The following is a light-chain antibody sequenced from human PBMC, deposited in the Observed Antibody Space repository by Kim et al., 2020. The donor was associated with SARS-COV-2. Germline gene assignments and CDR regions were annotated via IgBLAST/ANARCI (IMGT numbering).Light chain of an antibody. CDR1: QTVLYNSNNKNY. V-gene: IGKV4-1*01. CDR2: LAS. CDR3: QQYYSTPPS. J-gene: IGKJ2*03. Sequence: DIVMTQSPDSLAVSLGERATLNCKSSQTVLYNSNNKNYLAWYQQKPGQAPKLLIYLASIRESGVSDRFSGSGSETDFTLTISSLQAEDVAVYYCQQYYSTPPSFGQGTKLEI.